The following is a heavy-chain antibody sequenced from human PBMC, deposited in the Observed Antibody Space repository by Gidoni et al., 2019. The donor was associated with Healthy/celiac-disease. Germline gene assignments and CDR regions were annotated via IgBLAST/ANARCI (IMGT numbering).Heavy chain of an antibody. Sequence: EVQLVQSGAEGKKRGEALKISGRGSGYSFTSYWIGWVHQMPGTGLEWMGIIYPGDSDTRYSPSFQGQVTTSADKSISTAYLQWSSLKASDTAMYYCARRIAVAGRGYYFDYWGQGTLVTVSS. D-gene: IGHD6-19*01. J-gene: IGHJ4*02. V-gene: IGHV5-51*03. CDR2: IYPGDSDT. CDR3: ARRIAVAGRGYYFDY. CDR1: GYSFTSYW.